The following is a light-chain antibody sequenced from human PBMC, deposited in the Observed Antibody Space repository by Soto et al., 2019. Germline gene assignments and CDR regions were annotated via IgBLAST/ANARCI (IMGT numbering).Light chain of an antibody. Sequence: QTVVTQSPSASASLGASVNLTCTLNSGHSSCAIAWHQQQPEKGPRFLMRLNTDGTHKKGDGIPDRFSGSSSGAERYLTISSLQSEDEADYYCQTWGTGVRGVFGGGTKLTVL. CDR1: SGHSSCA. V-gene: IGLV4-69*01. CDR2: LNTDGTH. J-gene: IGLJ2*01. CDR3: QTWGTGVRGV.